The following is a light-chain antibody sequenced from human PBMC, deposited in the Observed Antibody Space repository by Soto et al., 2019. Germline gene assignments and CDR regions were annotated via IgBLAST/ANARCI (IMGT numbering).Light chain of an antibody. CDR3: SSYVGSNFHVL. CDR2: EVN. V-gene: IGLV2-8*01. CDR1: SSAVAGYNY. Sequence: QSALTQPPSASGSPGQSVTISCTGTSSAVAGYNYVSWYQQHPGKAPKLMIYEVNKRPSGVPDRFSGSKSGTTASLTVSGLQAEDEADYYCSSYVGSNFHVLFGGGTKVTVL. J-gene: IGLJ2*01.